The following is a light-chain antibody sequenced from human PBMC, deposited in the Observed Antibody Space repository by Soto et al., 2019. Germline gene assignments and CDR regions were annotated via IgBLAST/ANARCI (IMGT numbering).Light chain of an antibody. V-gene: IGLV2-14*03. CDR3: TSFTRSSTLV. CDR1: SSDVGVYNY. J-gene: IGLJ3*02. CDR2: EVS. Sequence: QSALTQPASVSGSPGQSITISCTGTSSDVGVYNYVSWFQQHPGKAPKLKIYEVSNRHSGVSTRFSGSKSGYTASLAISGLQGEDVADYYCTSFTRSSTLVFCGGTTLTVL.